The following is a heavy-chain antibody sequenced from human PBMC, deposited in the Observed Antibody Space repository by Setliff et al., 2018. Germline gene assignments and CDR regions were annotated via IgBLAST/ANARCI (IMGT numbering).Heavy chain of an antibody. J-gene: IGHJ4*02. CDR1: GFTFSSYS. CDR2: ISSSSSYI. D-gene: IGHD6-19*01. Sequence: PGGSLRLSCAASGFTFSSYSMNWVRQAPGKGLEWVSSISSSSSYIYYADSVKGRFTISRDNAKNSLTLQMNSLRVEDTAVYYCARPFSYSSGWYVYGYWGQGTLVTVSS. CDR3: ARPFSYSSGWYVYGY. V-gene: IGHV3-21*01.